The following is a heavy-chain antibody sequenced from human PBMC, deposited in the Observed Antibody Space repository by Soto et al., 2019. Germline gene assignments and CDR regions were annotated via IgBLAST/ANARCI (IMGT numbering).Heavy chain of an antibody. V-gene: IGHV4-34*01. J-gene: IGHJ5*02. D-gene: IGHD1-7*01. CDR1: GGSFSGYY. CDR3: ATTNWNYNLFDP. CDR2: IKHRGST. Sequence: SETLSLTCAVFGGSFSGYYWSWIRQPPGKGLEWIGEIKHRGSTNYNPSLKSRVTMSVDTSKNQFSLKLTSMTAADTAVYYCATTNWNYNLFDPWGQGTLVTVSS.